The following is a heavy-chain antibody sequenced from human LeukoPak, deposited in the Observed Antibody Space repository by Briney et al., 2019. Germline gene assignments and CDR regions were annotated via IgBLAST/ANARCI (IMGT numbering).Heavy chain of an antibody. J-gene: IGHJ4*02. CDR3: AGQRAVEMSNFDY. Sequence: SETLSLTCTASGGSISSYYWSWIRQPPGKGLEWIGYIYYSGSTNYNPSLKSRVTISVDKSKNQFSFKLSSVTAADTAVYYCAGQRAVEMSNFDYWGQGTLVSVSS. V-gene: IGHV4-59*08. D-gene: IGHD5-24*01. CDR2: IYYSGST. CDR1: GGSISSYY.